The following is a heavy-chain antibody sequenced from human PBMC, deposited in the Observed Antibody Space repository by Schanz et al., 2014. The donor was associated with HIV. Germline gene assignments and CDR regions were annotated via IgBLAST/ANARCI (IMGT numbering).Heavy chain of an antibody. Sequence: EVQLLESGGGLVQPGGSLRLSCAASGFTFSSYAMSWVRQAPGKGLEWVSVMYSDGTSHYEDSVKGRFTLTRDNPKNTLYLQMSNLRVDDTAVYYCARESYGALDFWGQGTLVTVSS. J-gene: IGHJ4*02. V-gene: IGHV3-23*03. D-gene: IGHD4-17*01. CDR1: GFTFSSYA. CDR3: ARESYGALDF. CDR2: MYSDGTS.